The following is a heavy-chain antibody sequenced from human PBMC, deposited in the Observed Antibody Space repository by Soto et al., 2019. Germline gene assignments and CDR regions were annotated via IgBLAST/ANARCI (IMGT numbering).Heavy chain of an antibody. J-gene: IGHJ3*02. CDR1: GFTFSSYW. D-gene: IGHD1-1*01. CDR2: IKQDGSEK. CDR3: AREHPPEERGDAFDI. Sequence: GGSLRLSCAASGFTFSSYWMSWVRQAPGKGLEWVANIKQDGSEKYYVDSVKGRFTISRDNAKNSLYLQMNSLRAEDTAVYYCAREHPPEERGDAFDIWGQGTMVTVSS. V-gene: IGHV3-7*03.